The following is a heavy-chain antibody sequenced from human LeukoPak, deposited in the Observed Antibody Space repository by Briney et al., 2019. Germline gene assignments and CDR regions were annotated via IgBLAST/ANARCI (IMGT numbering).Heavy chain of an antibody. CDR2: IYYSGST. CDR3: ALYNWNLSYYMDV. CDR1: GGSISSYY. D-gene: IGHD1-20*01. V-gene: IGHV4-59*01. J-gene: IGHJ6*03. Sequence: SETLSLTCTVSGGSISSYYWSWLRQPPGKGLEWIGYIYYSGSTNYNPSLKSRVTISVDTSKNQFSLKLSSVTAADTAVYYCALYNWNLSYYMDVWGKGTTVTVSS.